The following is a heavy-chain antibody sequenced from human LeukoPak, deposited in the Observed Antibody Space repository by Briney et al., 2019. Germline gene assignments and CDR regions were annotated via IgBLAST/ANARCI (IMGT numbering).Heavy chain of an antibody. V-gene: IGHV3-23*01. D-gene: IGHD6-13*01. CDR2: IRDSGGST. J-gene: IGHJ4*02. CDR1: GFTFSSYA. CDR3: AKDRDSSSWYGGNFNY. Sequence: PGGSLRLSCAASGFTFSSYAMSWVRQAPGKGLEWVSGIRDSGGSTYYADSVKGRFTISRDNSKNTLYLQTNSLRAEDTAVYYCAKDRDSSSWYGGNFNYWGQGTLVTVSS.